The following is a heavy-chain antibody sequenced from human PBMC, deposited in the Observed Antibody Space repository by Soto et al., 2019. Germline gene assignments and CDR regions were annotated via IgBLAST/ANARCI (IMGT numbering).Heavy chain of an antibody. J-gene: IGHJ4*02. V-gene: IGHV4-30-2*01. Sequence: SETLSLTCAVSGGSISSGGYSWSWIRQPPGKGLEWIGYIYHSGSTYYNPSLKSRVTISVDRSKNQFSLKLSSVTAADTAVYYCARGDHDYGDYRLDYWGQGTLVTVPQ. CDR1: GGSISSGGYS. D-gene: IGHD4-17*01. CDR3: ARGDHDYGDYRLDY. CDR2: IYHSGST.